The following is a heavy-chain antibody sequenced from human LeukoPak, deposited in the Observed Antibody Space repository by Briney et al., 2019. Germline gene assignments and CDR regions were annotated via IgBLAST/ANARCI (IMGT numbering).Heavy chain of an antibody. D-gene: IGHD3-9*01. CDR3: AKEGGEPILRYFDWLSH. J-gene: IGHJ4*02. V-gene: IGHV3-30*18. CDR1: GFTFSSYG. CDR2: ISYDGSNK. Sequence: GGSLRLSCAASGFTFSSYGMHWVRQAPGKGLEWVAVISYDGSNKYYADSVKGRFTISRDNSKNTLYLQMNSLRAEDTAVYYCAKEGGEPILRYFDWLSHWGQGTLVTVSS.